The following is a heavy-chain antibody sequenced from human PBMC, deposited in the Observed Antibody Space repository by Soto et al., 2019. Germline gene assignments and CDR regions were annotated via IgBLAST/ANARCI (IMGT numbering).Heavy chain of an antibody. Sequence: EVQLLESGGGLVQPGGYLRLSCAASGFTFSRYAMSWVRQAPGKGLEWVSANSGSGGSTYYADSVKGRFTISRDNSKNTLYLQMNSLRAEDTAVYYCAKDSEYGYSILFEYFQHWGQGTLVSVSS. V-gene: IGHV3-23*01. CDR1: GFTFSRYA. J-gene: IGHJ1*01. D-gene: IGHD4-17*01. CDR3: AKDSEYGYSILFEYFQH. CDR2: NSGSGGST.